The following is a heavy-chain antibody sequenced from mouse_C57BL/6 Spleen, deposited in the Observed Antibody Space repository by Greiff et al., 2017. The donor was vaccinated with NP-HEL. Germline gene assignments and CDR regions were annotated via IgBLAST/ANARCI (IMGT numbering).Heavy chain of an antibody. Sequence: VKLQQPGAELVMPGASVKLSCKASGYTFTSYWMHWVKQRPGQGLEWIGEIDPSDSYTNYNQKFKGKSTLTVDKSSSTAYMQLSSLTSEDSAVYYCARWKDDGDYWGQGTTLTVSS. CDR2: IDPSDSYT. V-gene: IGHV1-69*01. D-gene: IGHD2-3*01. J-gene: IGHJ2*01. CDR1: GYTFTSYW. CDR3: ARWKDDGDY.